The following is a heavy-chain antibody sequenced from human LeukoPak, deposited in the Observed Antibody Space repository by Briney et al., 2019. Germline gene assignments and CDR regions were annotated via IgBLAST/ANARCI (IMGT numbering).Heavy chain of an antibody. V-gene: IGHV1-69*05. CDR1: GGTFSSYA. Sequence: SVKVSCKASGGTFSSYAISWVRQAPGQGLEWMGGIIPIFGTANYAQKFQGRVTITTDESTSTAYMELSSLRSEDTAVYYCALDMDSGYDWADYWGQGTLVTVSS. CDR2: IIPIFGTA. CDR3: ALDMDSGYDWADY. D-gene: IGHD5-12*01. J-gene: IGHJ4*02.